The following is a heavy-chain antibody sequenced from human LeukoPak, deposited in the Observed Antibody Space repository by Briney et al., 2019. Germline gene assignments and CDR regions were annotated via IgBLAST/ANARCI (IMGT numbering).Heavy chain of an antibody. V-gene: IGHV4-38-2*01. J-gene: IGHJ4*02. CDR1: GYSISSGYY. CDR3: MRHFGVVTGGFDY. D-gene: IGHD3-3*01. Sequence: KPSETLSLTCAVSGYSISSGYYWGWIRPPPGEGLEWIGSIYHSGSTFYNPSLKSRVTISVDTSKNQFSLKLSSVTAADTAVYYCMRHFGVVTGGFDYWGQGTLVTVSS. CDR2: IYHSGST.